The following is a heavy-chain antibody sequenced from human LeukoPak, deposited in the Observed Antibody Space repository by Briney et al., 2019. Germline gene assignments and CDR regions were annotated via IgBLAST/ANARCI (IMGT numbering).Heavy chain of an antibody. CDR2: IIPILGIA. CDR3: ARDEQQLEYFQH. V-gene: IGHV1-69*04. Sequence: SVKVSCKASGGTFSSYAISWVRQAPGQGLEWMGRIIPILGIANYAQKFQGRVTITADKSTSTAYMELSSLRSEDTAVYYCARDEQQLEYFQHWGQGTLVTVSS. CDR1: GGTFSSYA. D-gene: IGHD6-13*01. J-gene: IGHJ1*01.